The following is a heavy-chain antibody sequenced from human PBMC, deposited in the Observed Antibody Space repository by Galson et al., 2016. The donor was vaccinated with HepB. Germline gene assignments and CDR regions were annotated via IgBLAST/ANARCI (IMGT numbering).Heavy chain of an antibody. CDR3: ALDSGAINMVRGVLFDP. V-gene: IGHV5-51*01. CDR2: IYPGDSDT. Sequence: QSGAEVKKPGESLKISCKGSGYSFTSYWIAWVRQMPGKGLEWMGIIYPGDSDTRYSPSFQGQVTISADKSISTAYLQWSSLKASDTGTYYCALDSGAINMVRGVLFDPWGQGTLVTVSS. D-gene: IGHD3-10*01. J-gene: IGHJ5*02. CDR1: GYSFTSYW.